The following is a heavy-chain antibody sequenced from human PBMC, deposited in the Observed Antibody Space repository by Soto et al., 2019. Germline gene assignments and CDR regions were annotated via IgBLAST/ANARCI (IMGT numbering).Heavy chain of an antibody. CDR1: GGSISSSSYY. V-gene: IGHV4-39*01. D-gene: IGHD6-19*01. CDR3: ASSPLYGLQMRYSSGWAPFDY. CDR2: IYYSGST. J-gene: IGHJ4*02. Sequence: SETLSLTCTVSGGSISSSSYYWGWIRQPPGKGLEWIGSIYYSGSTYYNPSLKSRVTISVDTSKNQFSLKLSSVTAADTAVYYCASSPLYGLQMRYSSGWAPFDYWGQGTLVTVSS.